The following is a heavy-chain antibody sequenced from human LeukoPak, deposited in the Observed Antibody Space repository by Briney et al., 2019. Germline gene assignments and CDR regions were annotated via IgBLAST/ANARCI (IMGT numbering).Heavy chain of an antibody. J-gene: IGHJ3*02. D-gene: IGHD3-10*01. CDR3: ARRPYGSDDAFDI. Sequence: GGSLRLSCAASVFTFSSYSMNWVRQAPGKGLEWVSSISSSSSYIYYADSVKGRFTISRDNAKNSLYLQMNSLRAEDTAVYYCARRPYGSDDAFDIWGQGTMVTVSS. V-gene: IGHV3-21*01. CDR1: VFTFSSYS. CDR2: ISSSSSYI.